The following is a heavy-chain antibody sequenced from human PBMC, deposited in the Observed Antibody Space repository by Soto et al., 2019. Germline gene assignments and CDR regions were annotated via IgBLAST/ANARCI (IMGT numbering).Heavy chain of an antibody. V-gene: IGHV4-4*02. Sequence: SETLSLTCAVSGDSMNNNNWWSWVRQSPRKGLEWIAEIYHSGATNYNPSLQSRVTISIDKSEKQFSLKLNSVTAADTAVYYCARAGLGLAFDSWGQGALVTVSS. D-gene: IGHD6-19*01. J-gene: IGHJ5*01. CDR1: GDSMNNNNW. CDR3: ARAGLGLAFDS. CDR2: IYHSGAT.